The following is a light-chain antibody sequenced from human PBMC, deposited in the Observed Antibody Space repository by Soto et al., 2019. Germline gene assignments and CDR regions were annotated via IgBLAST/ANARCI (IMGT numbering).Light chain of an antibody. J-gene: IGKJ1*01. CDR2: DAS. CDR3: QQRSNWPT. V-gene: IGKV3-11*01. CDR1: QSVLSY. Sequence: EIVLTQSPATLSLSPVERATLSCRASQSVLSYLAWYQQKPGQAPRLLIYDASNRATGIPARFSGSGSGTDFTLTISSLEPEDFAVYYCQQRSNWPTFGQGTKVDIK.